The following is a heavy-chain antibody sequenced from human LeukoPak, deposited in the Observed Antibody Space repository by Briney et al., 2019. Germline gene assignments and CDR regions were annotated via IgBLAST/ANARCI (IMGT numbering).Heavy chain of an antibody. J-gene: IGHJ4*02. CDR3: ARGLRFLEWLTQDY. CDR1: GGSISSYY. CDR2: IYYSGST. Sequence: PSEILSLTCTVSGGSISSYYWSWVRQPPGKGLEWIGYIYYSGSTNYNPSLTSRVTISVDTSKNQFSLKLSSVTAADTAVYYCARGLRFLEWLTQDYWGQGTLVTVSS. D-gene: IGHD3-3*01. V-gene: IGHV4-59*01.